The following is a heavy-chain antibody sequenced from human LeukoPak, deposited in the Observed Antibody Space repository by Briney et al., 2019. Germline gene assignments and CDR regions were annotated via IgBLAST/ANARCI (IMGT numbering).Heavy chain of an antibody. J-gene: IGHJ4*02. CDR1: GGSISSYY. CDR2: IYPSGGT. Sequence: PSETLSLTCTVSGGSISSYYWSWIRQPPGKGLECIGRIYPSGGTNYNPSLRSRVTMSVDTSKNQFSLKLSSVTAADTAVYYCARERSGYDPYHFDYWGQGTLVTVSS. CDR3: ARERSGYDPYHFDY. D-gene: IGHD5-12*01. V-gene: IGHV4-4*07.